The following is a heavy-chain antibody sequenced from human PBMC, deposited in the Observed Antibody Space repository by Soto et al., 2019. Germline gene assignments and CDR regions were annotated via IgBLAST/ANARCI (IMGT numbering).Heavy chain of an antibody. CDR2: ISYGGTT. CDR3: ARLAFNSGWYYFDY. D-gene: IGHD6-19*01. CDR1: GGSIRSSSYY. Sequence: LSLTCTVSGGSIRSSSYYWGWVRQPPGKGLEWIGTISYGGTTYYHPSLKSRVTISVDTSKNQFSLKLSSVPAADTAVYYCARLAFNSGWYYFDYWGLGTLVTVSS. V-gene: IGHV4-39*01. J-gene: IGHJ4*02.